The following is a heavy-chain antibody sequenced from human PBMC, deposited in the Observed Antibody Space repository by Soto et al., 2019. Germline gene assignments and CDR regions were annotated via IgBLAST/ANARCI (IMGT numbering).Heavy chain of an antibody. V-gene: IGHV4-31*03. CDR2: IYFSGTT. CDR3: ARRDRSGFSYWLDT. D-gene: IGHD3-22*01. J-gene: IGHJ5*02. Sequence: LSLTCTVSGGSISSGDYYWSWIRQHPGKGLEWIGTIYFSGTTYYNPSLKSRVTISVDTSKSQFSLKLSSVTAADTAVYYCARRDRSGFSYWLDTWGQGTLVTVSS. CDR1: GGSISSGDYY.